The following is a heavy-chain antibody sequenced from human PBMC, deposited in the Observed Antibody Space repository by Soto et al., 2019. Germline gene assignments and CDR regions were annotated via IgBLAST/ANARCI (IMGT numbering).Heavy chain of an antibody. V-gene: IGHV1-69*01. CDR2: IIPIFGTA. CDR3: AIWGAAAEEVFDY. D-gene: IGHD6-13*01. Sequence: QVQLVQSGAEVKRPGSSVKVSCKASGGTFSRYAISWVRQAPGQGLEWMGGIIPIFGTANYAQKFQGRVTITADDSTSTAYMELSSLRSDDTAVYDCAIWGAAAEEVFDYWGQGTLVTVSS. CDR1: GGTFSRYA. J-gene: IGHJ4*02.